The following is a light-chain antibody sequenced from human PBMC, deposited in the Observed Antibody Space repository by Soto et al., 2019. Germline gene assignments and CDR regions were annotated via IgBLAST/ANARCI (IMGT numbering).Light chain of an antibody. Sequence: EVVLTQSPGTLSLSPGQRAILSCRASQSVRSGNLAWYQQKPGQAPRLLIYGTSNRATGIPDRFSGSGSGTDFTLTISRLEREDFAVYYCHQYGSSPKTFGQGTKVDI. CDR3: HQYGSSPKT. J-gene: IGKJ1*01. V-gene: IGKV3-20*01. CDR1: QSVRSGN. CDR2: GTS.